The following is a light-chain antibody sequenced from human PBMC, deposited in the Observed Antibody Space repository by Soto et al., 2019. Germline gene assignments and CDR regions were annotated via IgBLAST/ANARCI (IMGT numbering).Light chain of an antibody. Sequence: EIVLTQSPGTLSLSPGERATLSCRASQSVSSYLAWYQQKPGQAPRLLIYGASSRATGTPDRFSGSGSGTDFTLTISSLQPDDFATYYCQQYNTYWTFGQGTKVDI. J-gene: IGKJ1*01. V-gene: IGKV3-15*01. CDR2: GAS. CDR3: QQYNTYWT. CDR1: QSVSSY.